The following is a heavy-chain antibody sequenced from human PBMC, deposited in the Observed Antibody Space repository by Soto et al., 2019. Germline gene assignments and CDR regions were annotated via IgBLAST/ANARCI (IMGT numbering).Heavy chain of an antibody. Sequence: GGPLRRSFESSGFTFNTYGMSWVRQAPGKVLELVAGISDSGDEYYAESMEGRFAISRDNSNNTVYLQMTSLRADDTALYYCVKDLYRSATMPCLDPGGQGTLVTV. CDR2: ISDSGDE. D-gene: IGHD1-1*01. J-gene: IGHJ5*02. CDR1: GFTFNTYG. CDR3: VKDLYRSATMPCLDP. V-gene: IGHV3-23*01.